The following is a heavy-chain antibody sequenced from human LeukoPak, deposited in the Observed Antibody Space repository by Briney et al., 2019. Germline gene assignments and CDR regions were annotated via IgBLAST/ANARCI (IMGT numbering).Heavy chain of an antibody. CDR1: GDSISTYF. J-gene: IGHJ4*02. CDR3: ARQCSSGVNCLFDY. CDR2: IHYSGST. Sequence: SETLSLTCSVSGDSISTYFWSWIRQPPGRGPEWIGYIHYSGSTSYNPSLKSRVTISVDTSKNQFSLKLSSVTAADTAVYYCARQCSSGVNCLFDYWGQGTLVTVSS. V-gene: IGHV4-59*01. D-gene: IGHD4-23*01.